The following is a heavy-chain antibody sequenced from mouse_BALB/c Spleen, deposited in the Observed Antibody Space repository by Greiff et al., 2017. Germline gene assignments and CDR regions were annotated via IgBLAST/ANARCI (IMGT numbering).Heavy chain of an antibody. V-gene: IGHV2-4-1*01. J-gene: IGHJ1*01. CDR1: GFSLTSYG. D-gene: IGHD1-1*01. Sequence: QVQLQQSGPGLVQPSQSLSITCTVSGFSLTSYGVHWVRQSPGKGLEWLGVIWSGGSTDYNAAFISRLSISKDNSKSQVFFKMNSLQADDTAVYSCARNSYYGSSRSYFDVWGAGTTVTVSA. CDR3: ARNSYYGSSRSYFDV. CDR2: IWSGGST.